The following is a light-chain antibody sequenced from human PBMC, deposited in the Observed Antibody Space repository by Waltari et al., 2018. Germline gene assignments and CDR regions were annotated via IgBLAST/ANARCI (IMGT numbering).Light chain of an antibody. CDR2: DVS. Sequence: QSALTQPRSVSGSPGQSVTLSCTGTSSDVGGYNSVSWSQQPPGKAPNLMIYDVSKPPAGVPDRFAGSKAGNTASLTSSGLQAEDEADYYCCSYAGSDTGVVFGGGTKLTVL. CDR1: SSDVGGYNS. V-gene: IGLV2-11*01. J-gene: IGLJ2*01. CDR3: CSYAGSDTGVV.